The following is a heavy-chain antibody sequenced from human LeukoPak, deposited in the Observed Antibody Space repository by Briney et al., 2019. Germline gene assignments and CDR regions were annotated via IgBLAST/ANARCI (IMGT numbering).Heavy chain of an antibody. Sequence: SWTLSLTCAVSGGSISSSSYLWGWIRPPPGQGLVWIGYSYYTGSTYYNTSLTSRVTISLDTSRNHFSLRLSSVTAADTAVYYCARTPRSYDSSGYYYLDYWGQGTLVTVSS. V-gene: IGHV4-39*01. D-gene: IGHD3-22*01. CDR2: SYYTGST. CDR1: GGSISSSSYL. CDR3: ARTPRSYDSSGYYYLDY. J-gene: IGHJ4*02.